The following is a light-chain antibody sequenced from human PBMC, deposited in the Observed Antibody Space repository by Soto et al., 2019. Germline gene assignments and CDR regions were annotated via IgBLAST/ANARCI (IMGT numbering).Light chain of an antibody. V-gene: IGLV1-40*01. Sequence: QSVLTQPPSVSGAPGQRVTISCTGSASNIGADYDAHWYQQLPGAAPQLLIYGNTNRPSGVPDRISGSKSAASAYLSISGLQAEDEADYYCQAYDRSLNGWVFGGGTKLTVL. J-gene: IGLJ3*02. CDR2: GNT. CDR1: ASNIGADYD. CDR3: QAYDRSLNGWV.